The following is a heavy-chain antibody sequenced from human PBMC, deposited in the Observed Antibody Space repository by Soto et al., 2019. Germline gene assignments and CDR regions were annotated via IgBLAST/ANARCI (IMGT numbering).Heavy chain of an antibody. Sequence: ASVKVSCKASGDTFTTYDISWVRQATGHGLEWMGWINPNSGNIGYAQRFQGRVTMTRDTAIRTAYMEVSSLRSDDTAVYYCARGRASGSYYLLDYWGQGTLVTVSS. CDR2: INPNSGNI. D-gene: IGHD3-10*01. CDR1: GDTFTTYD. J-gene: IGHJ4*02. CDR3: ARGRASGSYYLLDY. V-gene: IGHV1-8*01.